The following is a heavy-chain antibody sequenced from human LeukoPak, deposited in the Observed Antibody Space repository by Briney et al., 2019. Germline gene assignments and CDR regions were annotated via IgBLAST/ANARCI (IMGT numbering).Heavy chain of an antibody. V-gene: IGHV3-30-3*01. CDR3: ARPRVVVTATDFDY. Sequence: HAGGSLRLSCAASGFTFSSYAMHWVRQAPGKGLEWVAVISYDGSNKYYADSVKGRFTISRDNSKNTLYLQMNSLRAEDTAVYYCARPRVVVTATDFDYWGQGTLVTVSS. CDR2: ISYDGSNK. J-gene: IGHJ4*02. CDR1: GFTFSSYA. D-gene: IGHD2-21*02.